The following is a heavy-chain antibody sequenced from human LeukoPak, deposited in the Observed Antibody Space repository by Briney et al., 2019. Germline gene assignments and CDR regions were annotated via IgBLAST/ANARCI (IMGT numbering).Heavy chain of an antibody. CDR2: ISNDGSKK. CDR3: AKDRYNYAFEYSDS. J-gene: IGHJ4*02. Sequence: GGSLRLSCAASGFTVSSNYMSWVRQAPGKGLDWVAVISNDGSKKYYADSVKGRFTISRDNSKNTLSLQVSSLRTEDTAVYYCAKDRYNYAFEYSDSWGQGTLVTVSS. CDR1: GFTVSSNY. V-gene: IGHV3-30*18. D-gene: IGHD5-18*01.